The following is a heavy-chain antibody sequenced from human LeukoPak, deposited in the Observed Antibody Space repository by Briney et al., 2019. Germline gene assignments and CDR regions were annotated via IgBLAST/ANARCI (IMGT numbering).Heavy chain of an antibody. CDR3: ARGWGVTRGWFDP. D-gene: IGHD3-16*01. J-gene: IGHJ5*02. CDR1: GFTFSSYW. V-gene: IGHV3-74*01. CDR2: ISGDGSTT. Sequence: GGSLRLSCAASGFTFSSYWMHWVRQAPGMGLVWVSRISGDGSTTSYADSVKGRFTISRDNAKNSLYLQMNSLRAEDTAVYYCARGWGVTRGWFDPWGQGTLVTVSS.